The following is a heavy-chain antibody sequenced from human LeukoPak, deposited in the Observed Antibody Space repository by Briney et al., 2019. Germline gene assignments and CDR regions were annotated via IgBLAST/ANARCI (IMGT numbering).Heavy chain of an antibody. J-gene: IGHJ4*02. D-gene: IGHD6-13*01. Sequence: SETLSLTCTVSGGSISSSNYYWGWIRQPPGTGLEWIGSIYYSGSTYYNPSLKSRVTISVDTSKNQFSLKLSSVTAADTAVYYCARGSGAAAGFNFRGYPLDYWGQGTLVTVSS. CDR2: IYYSGST. CDR1: GGSISSSNYY. CDR3: ARGSGAAAGFNFRGYPLDY. V-gene: IGHV4-39*07.